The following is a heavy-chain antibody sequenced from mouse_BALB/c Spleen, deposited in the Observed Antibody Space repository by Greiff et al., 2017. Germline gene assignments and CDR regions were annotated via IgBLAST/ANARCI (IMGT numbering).Heavy chain of an antibody. V-gene: IGHV5-6-2*01. CDR2: INSNGGST. CDR3: ARRGYQEFAY. D-gene: IGHD3-1*01. CDR1: GFTFSSYY. J-gene: IGHJ3*01. Sequence: EVKLVESGGGLVKLGGSLKLSCAASGFTFSSYYMSWVRQTPEKRLELVAAINSNGGSTYYPDTVKGRFTISRDNAKNTLYLQMSSLKSEDTALYYCARRGYQEFAYWGQGTLVTVSA.